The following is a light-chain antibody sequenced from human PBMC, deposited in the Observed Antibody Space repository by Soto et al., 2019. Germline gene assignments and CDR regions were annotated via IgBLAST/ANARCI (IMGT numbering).Light chain of an antibody. V-gene: IGKV3-15*01. CDR1: QYIGSA. J-gene: IGKJ1*01. CDR2: DAS. CDR3: QKYGDRPRT. Sequence: VLTQSPATLSLSPGDRATLSCRASQYIGSAVAWYHQRSGQAPRLLIFDASIRVPTTPARLSGSVSGTEFNLTISSLESEDFAVYFCQKYGDRPRTFGQGTKVDIK.